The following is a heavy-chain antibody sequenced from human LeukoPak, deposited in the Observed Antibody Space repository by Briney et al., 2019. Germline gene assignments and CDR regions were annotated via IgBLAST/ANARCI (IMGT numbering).Heavy chain of an antibody. CDR3: ARDDFWSGYYYYGMDV. Sequence: ASVKVSCKASGYTFTCYGISWVRQAPGQGLEWMGWISAYNGNANYAQKLQGRVTMTTDTSTSTAYMELRSLRSDDTAVYYCARDDFWSGYYYYGMDVWGQGTTVTVSS. CDR1: GYTFTCYG. J-gene: IGHJ6*02. V-gene: IGHV1-18*01. CDR2: ISAYNGNA. D-gene: IGHD3-3*01.